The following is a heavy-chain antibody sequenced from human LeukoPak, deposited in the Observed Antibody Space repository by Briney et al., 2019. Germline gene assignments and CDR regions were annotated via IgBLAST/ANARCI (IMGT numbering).Heavy chain of an antibody. D-gene: IGHD2-21*01. CDR1: GFTFSGSA. CDR3: TRPLVEAA. V-gene: IGHV3-73*01. CDR2: IRSKANNYAT. Sequence: GGSLRLSCAASGFTFSGSAMHWVRQASGKGLEWVGRIRSKANNYATTYAASVKGRFTISRDDSKNTAYLQMNSLKTEDTAMYYCTRPLVEAAWGQGTPATVSS. J-gene: IGHJ5*02.